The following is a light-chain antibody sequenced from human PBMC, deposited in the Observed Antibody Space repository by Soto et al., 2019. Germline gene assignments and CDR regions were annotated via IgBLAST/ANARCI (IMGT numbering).Light chain of an antibody. Sequence: EVVLTQSPDTLSLSPGERATLSCRASQSSRGLLAWYQQKPGQAPRLLIYDAYNRATGIPPRFSGSGSGTDFTLTISSLEPEDSAVYYCQQRHMWPITFGQGTRLEIK. V-gene: IGKV3-11*01. CDR1: QSSRGL. CDR3: QQRHMWPIT. J-gene: IGKJ5*01. CDR2: DAY.